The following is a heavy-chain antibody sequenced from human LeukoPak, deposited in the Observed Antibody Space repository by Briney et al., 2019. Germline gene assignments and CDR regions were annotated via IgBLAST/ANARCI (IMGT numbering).Heavy chain of an antibody. CDR2: IYHSGST. D-gene: IGHD3-22*01. J-gene: IGHJ4*02. V-gene: IGHV4-30-2*01. CDR3: ARPRHSSGPSNSFDY. CDR1: GGSISSGGYY. Sequence: PSETLSLTCTVSGGSISSGGYYWSWIRQPPGKGLEWIGYIYHSGSTYYNPSLKSRVTISVDRSKNQFSLKLSSVTAADTAVYYCARPRHSSGPSNSFDYWGQGTLVTVSS.